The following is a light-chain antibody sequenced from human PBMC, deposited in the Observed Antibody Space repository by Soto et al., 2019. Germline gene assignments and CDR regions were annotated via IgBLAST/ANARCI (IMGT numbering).Light chain of an antibody. CDR3: SSYTGSTNEV. CDR1: SSDVGAYNF. J-gene: IGLJ2*01. CDR2: EVG. V-gene: IGLV2-14*01. Sequence: QSALTQPASVSGSPGQSITISCAGTSSDVGAYNFVSWYQQHPGKAPKLVIYEVGDRPSGVSNRFSGSKSGNTASLAISGLQAEDEADYYCSSYTGSTNEVFGGGTKFTVL.